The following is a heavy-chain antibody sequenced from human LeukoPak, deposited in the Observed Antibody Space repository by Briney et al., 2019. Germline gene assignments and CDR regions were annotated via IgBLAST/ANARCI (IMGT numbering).Heavy chain of an antibody. CDR1: GFTFGSYW. J-gene: IGHJ4*02. V-gene: IGHV3-74*01. Sequence: GGSLRLSCAASGFTFGSYWMHWVRQAPGKGLVWVSRINSDGSSTSYADSVKGRFTISRDNAKNTPYLQMNSLRAEDTAVYYCARDPYYYGSGSYGDYWGQGTLVTVSS. CDR2: INSDGSST. D-gene: IGHD3-10*01. CDR3: ARDPYYYGSGSYGDY.